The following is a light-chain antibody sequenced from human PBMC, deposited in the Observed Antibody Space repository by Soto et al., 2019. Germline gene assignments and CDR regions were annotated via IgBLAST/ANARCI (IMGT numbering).Light chain of an antibody. CDR1: TGAVTSGHY. CDR2: HIS. V-gene: IGLV7-46*01. J-gene: IGLJ3*02. Sequence: QAVVTQEPSLTVSPGGTVTLTCGSTTGAVTSGHYPYWFQQKPGQAPRTLIHHISNRYSWTPARFSGSLLGDKAALTLSGAQPEDEADYYCLLSYSGARGGVFGGGTQLTVL. CDR3: LLSYSGARGGV.